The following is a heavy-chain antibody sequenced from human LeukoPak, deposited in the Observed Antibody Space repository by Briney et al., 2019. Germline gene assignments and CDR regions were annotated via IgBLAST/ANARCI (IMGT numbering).Heavy chain of an antibody. CDR2: IFSGGST. Sequence: PGGSLRLSCAASGFTVSSNYMSWVRQAPGKGLEWVSVIFSGGSTYYADSVKGRFTISRDNSKNTLYLQMNSLRAEDTAVYYCAQWGGYYTSDGYFQHWGQGTLVTVSS. V-gene: IGHV3-66*01. CDR1: GFTVSSNY. CDR3: AQWGGYYTSDGYFQH. D-gene: IGHD3-3*01. J-gene: IGHJ1*01.